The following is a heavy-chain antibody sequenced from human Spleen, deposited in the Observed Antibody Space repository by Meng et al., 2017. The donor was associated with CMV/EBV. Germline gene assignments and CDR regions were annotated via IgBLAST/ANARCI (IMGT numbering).Heavy chain of an antibody. D-gene: IGHD4-11*01. CDR1: RFTFSNYA. J-gene: IGHJ4*02. V-gene: IGHV3-23*01. CDR3: AKATDFDY. CDR2: IRGDDGRT. Sequence: SLRFTCAAYRFTFSNYAMKWVRQAPGKRLKWVSGIRGDDGRTFYAGSVKGRFTISGDDSRNTLYLQMNSLRADDTAVYYYAKATDFDYWGQGTLVTVSS.